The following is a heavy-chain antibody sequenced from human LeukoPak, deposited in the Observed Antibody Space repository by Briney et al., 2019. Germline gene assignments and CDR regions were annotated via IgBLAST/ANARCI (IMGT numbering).Heavy chain of an antibody. CDR2: INHSGST. J-gene: IGHJ4*02. Sequence: SQTLSLTCAVYGGSFSGYHWSWIRQPPGKGLEWIGEINHSGSTNYNPSLKSRVTISVDTSKNQFSLKLSSVTAADTAVYYCARGLRYSSSWYYLFDYWGQGTLVTVSS. CDR1: GGSFSGYH. V-gene: IGHV4-34*01. CDR3: ARGLRYSSSWYYLFDY. D-gene: IGHD6-13*01.